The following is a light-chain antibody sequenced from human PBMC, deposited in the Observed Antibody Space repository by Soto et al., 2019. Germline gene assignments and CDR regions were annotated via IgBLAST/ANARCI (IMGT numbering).Light chain of an antibody. Sequence: EIVLTQSPATLSLSPGESATLSCRASQSVRSYLAWYQQKPGQAPRLLIYDASKRAAGIPDRFSGSGSGKDFTLNMSSLEPEDFSVYYCQQRSNGRTFGQGTKVEIK. V-gene: IGKV3-11*01. J-gene: IGKJ1*01. CDR1: QSVRSY. CDR3: QQRSNGRT. CDR2: DAS.